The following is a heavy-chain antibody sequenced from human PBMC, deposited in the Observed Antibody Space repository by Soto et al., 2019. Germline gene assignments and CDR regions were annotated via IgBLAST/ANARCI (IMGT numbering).Heavy chain of an antibody. CDR3: ARESGDWPLNWFDP. D-gene: IGHD2-21*02. V-gene: IGHV3-74*01. CDR2: NTSDGKSK. J-gene: IGHJ5*02. Sequence: LRLSCAASGFNFSNHWMHWVRQRPAEGLVWVSRNTSDGKSKAYAESVKGRFAISRDNAKNTLYLQMNGLTAEDTAVYYCARESGDWPLNWFDPWGQGTLVTVSS. CDR1: GFNFSNHW.